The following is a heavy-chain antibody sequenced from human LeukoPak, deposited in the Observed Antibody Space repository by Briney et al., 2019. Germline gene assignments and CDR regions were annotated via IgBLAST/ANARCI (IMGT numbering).Heavy chain of an antibody. CDR3: ARGIGSSHYYYYGMDV. V-gene: IGHV1-2*04. D-gene: IGHD6-6*01. Sequence: ASVKVSCKASGYTFTGYYMHWVRQAPGQGLEWMGRINPNSGGTNYAQKFQGWVTMTRDTSISTAYMELSRLRSDDTAVYYCARGIGSSHYYYYGMDVWGQGTTVTVSS. CDR1: GYTFTGYY. J-gene: IGHJ6*02. CDR2: INPNSGGT.